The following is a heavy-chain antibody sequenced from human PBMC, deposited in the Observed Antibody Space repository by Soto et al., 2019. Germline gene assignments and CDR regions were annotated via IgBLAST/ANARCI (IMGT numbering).Heavy chain of an antibody. CDR1: GFTFSSYG. J-gene: IGHJ4*02. CDR2: ISYDGSNK. Sequence: QVQLVESGGGVVQPGRSLRLSCAASGFTFSSYGMHWVRQAPGKGLEWVAVISYDGSNKYYADSVKGRFTISRDNSKNALYLQMNSLRAEDTAVYYCAKGHGYSYGMGNDYWGQGTLVTVSS. CDR3: AKGHGYSYGMGNDY. D-gene: IGHD5-18*01. V-gene: IGHV3-30*18.